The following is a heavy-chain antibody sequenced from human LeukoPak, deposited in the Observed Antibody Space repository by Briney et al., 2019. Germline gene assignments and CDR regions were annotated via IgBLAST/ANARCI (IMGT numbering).Heavy chain of an antibody. CDR2: ISYDGSNK. V-gene: IGHV3-30-3*01. CDR3: AKDYQSTVTLAPFDAFDI. D-gene: IGHD4-17*01. CDR1: GFTFSSYT. Sequence: TGGSLRLSCAASGFTFSSYTIYWVRQAPGKGPEWVAAISYDGSNKYYADSVKGRFTISRDNSKNTLYLQMNSLRAEDTAVYYCAKDYQSTVTLAPFDAFDIWSQGTMVTVSS. J-gene: IGHJ3*02.